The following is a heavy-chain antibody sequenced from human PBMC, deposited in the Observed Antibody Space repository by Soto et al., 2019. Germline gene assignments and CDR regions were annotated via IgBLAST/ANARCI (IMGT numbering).Heavy chain of an antibody. CDR3: ARVATPNYDYVWGSYRQNWFDP. V-gene: IGHV4-30-4*01. J-gene: IGHJ5*02. CDR1: GCSISSGDYY. CDR2: IYYSGST. D-gene: IGHD3-16*02. Sequence: PSETLSLTCTVSGCSISSGDYYWSWIRQPPGKGLEWIGYIYYSGSTNYNPSLKSRVTILVDTSKNQFSLKLSSVTAADTAVYYCARVATPNYDYVWGSYRQNWFDPWGQGTLVTVSS.